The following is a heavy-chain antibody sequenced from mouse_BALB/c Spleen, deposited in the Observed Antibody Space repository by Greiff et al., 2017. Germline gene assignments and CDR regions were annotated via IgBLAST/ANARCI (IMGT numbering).Heavy chain of an antibody. Sequence: VHLVESGPGLVAPSQSLSITCTVSGFSLTSYDISWIRQPPGKGLEWLGVIWTGGGTNYNSAFMSRLSISKDNSKSQVFLKMNSLQTDDTAIYYCVRGLFYFDYWGQGTTLTVSS. CDR2: IWTGGGT. V-gene: IGHV2-9-2*01. CDR3: VRGLFYFDY. CDR1: GFSLTSYD. D-gene: IGHD6-1*01. J-gene: IGHJ2*01.